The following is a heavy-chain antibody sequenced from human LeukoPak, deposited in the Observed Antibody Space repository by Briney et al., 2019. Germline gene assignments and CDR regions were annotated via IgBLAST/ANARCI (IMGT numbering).Heavy chain of an antibody. D-gene: IGHD3-10*01. CDR2: IKQDGSEK. CDR1: GFTFSSYA. CDR3: ASATGSGSHYYFDY. V-gene: IGHV3-7*01. J-gene: IGHJ4*02. Sequence: GGSLRLSCAASGFTFSSYAMSWVRQAPGKGLEWVANIKQDGSEKYYVDSVKGRFTISRDNAKNSLYLQMNSLRAEDTAVYYCASATGSGSHYYFDYWGQGTLVTVSS.